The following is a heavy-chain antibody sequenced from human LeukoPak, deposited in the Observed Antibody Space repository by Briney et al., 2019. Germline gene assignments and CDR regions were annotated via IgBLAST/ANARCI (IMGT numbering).Heavy chain of an antibody. CDR2: ISYTGST. CDR3: ARLAAHEGFDY. Sequence: PSETLSLTCTVSGDSISTYYWSWIRQPPGKELEWIGYISYTGSTNYSPSLKSRVTISVDTSKNQFSLKLSSVTAADTAVYYCARLAAHEGFDYWGQGTLVTVSS. CDR1: GDSISTYY. J-gene: IGHJ4*02. D-gene: IGHD6-13*01. V-gene: IGHV4-59*01.